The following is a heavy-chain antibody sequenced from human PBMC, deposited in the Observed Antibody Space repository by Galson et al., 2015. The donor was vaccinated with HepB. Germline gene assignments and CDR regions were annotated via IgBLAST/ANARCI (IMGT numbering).Heavy chain of an antibody. Sequence: SLRLSCAASEFTFSDYYMHWVRQAPGKGLEWVAVIWYDGDPKYYADSVKGRFTVSRDTSKSTLYLQMNSLRVGDTAVYYCAGGPPRERDIWSRHYTRPDFWGQGTLVTVSS. J-gene: IGHJ4*02. CDR3: AGGPPRERDIWSRHYTRPDF. V-gene: IGHV3-33*08. CDR1: EFTFSDYY. D-gene: IGHD3-3*01. CDR2: IWYDGDPK.